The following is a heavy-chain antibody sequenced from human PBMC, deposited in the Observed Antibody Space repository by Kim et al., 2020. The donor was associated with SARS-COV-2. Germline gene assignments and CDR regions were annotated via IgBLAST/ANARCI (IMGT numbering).Heavy chain of an antibody. D-gene: IGHD1-26*01. J-gene: IGHJ6*01. CDR2: IKRKSEGETL. CDR1: GFTFSDAW. V-gene: IGHV3-15*01. CDR3: TREVGVTSKSYYGMDV. Sequence: GGSLRLSCAASGFTFSDAWMTWVRQVPGKGMEWVGRIKRKSEGETLDYSAPVKGRFTISRDDSKNTIYLQMNSLKTEDTAVYYCTREVGVTSKSYYGMDV.